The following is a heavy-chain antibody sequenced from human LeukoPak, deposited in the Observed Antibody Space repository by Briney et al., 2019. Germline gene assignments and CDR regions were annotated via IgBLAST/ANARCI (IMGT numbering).Heavy chain of an antibody. CDR1: GFTFSSYG. J-gene: IGHJ4*02. Sequence: PGGSLRLSCAASGFTFSSYGMHWVRQAPGKGLEWVAFIRYDGSNKYYADSVKGRFTISRDNSKNTLYLQMNSLRAEDTAVYYCARDRGPSYYYDSSGEGDWGQGTLVTVSS. CDR2: IRYDGSNK. CDR3: ARDRGPSYYYDSSGEGD. V-gene: IGHV3-30*02. D-gene: IGHD3-22*01.